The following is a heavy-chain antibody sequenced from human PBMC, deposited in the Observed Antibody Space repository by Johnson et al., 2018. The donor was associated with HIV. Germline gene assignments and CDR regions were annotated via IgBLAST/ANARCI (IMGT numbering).Heavy chain of an antibody. J-gene: IGHJ3*01. Sequence: MQLVESGGGLVQSGGSLRLSSGASGFSVSNTYMNWVRQAPGKDLEWVSVIYSGGSTYYADSVRGRFTISRDNSKNTLYLQMSSLRAEDTAMYYCARDGESQQLPLGDAFDVWGQGTMVTVSS. D-gene: IGHD6-13*01. V-gene: IGHV3-66*01. CDR3: ARDGESQQLPLGDAFDV. CDR1: GFSVSNTY. CDR2: IYSGGST.